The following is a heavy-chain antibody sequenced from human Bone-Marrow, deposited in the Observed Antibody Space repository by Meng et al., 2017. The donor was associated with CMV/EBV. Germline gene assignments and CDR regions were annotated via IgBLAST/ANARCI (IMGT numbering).Heavy chain of an antibody. CDR3: ARDYYPSGDYCYTEEYYHGLDV. CDR2: TDYRTKWYD. J-gene: IGHJ6*02. D-gene: IGHD3-22*01. CDR1: GDSVSSNSAA. V-gene: IGHV6-1*01. Sequence: SQTLSLTCAISGDSVSSNSAAWNWIRQSPSRGLEWLGRTDYRTKWYDDYAMAVKSRITINPDTSKNQFSLQLNSVTPEDTAVYYCARDYYPSGDYCYTEEYYHGLDVWGQGTTVTVSS.